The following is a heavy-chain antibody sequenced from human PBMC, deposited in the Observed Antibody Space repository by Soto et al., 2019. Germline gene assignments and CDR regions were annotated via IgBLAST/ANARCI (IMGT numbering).Heavy chain of an antibody. CDR1: GSPIGGYY. D-gene: IGHD2-2*01. V-gene: IGHV4-59*08. J-gene: IGHJ6*03. Sequence: PSETLSLTCNVSGSPIGGYYWSWIRQPPGKGLEWLGYIYYSGSTNYNPSLKSRVTMSVDTSKNQFSLKLSSVTAADTAVYYCASLYCSSASCYPSHYYYYYMDVWGKGTTVTVSS. CDR2: IYYSGST. CDR3: ASLYCSSASCYPSHYYYYYMDV.